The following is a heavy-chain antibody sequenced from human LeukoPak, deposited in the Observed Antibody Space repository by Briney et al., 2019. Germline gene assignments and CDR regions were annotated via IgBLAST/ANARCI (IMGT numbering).Heavy chain of an antibody. CDR2: INPNSGGT. D-gene: IGHD2-2*01. CDR3: ARRPAYCGSSTGCYRPPYYYYYMDV. J-gene: IGHJ6*03. Sequence: ASVKVSCKASGYTFTGYYMHWVRQAPGQGLEWMGWINPNSGGTNYAQKFQGRVTMTRDTSISTAYMELSRLRSDDTAVYYCARRPAYCGSSTGCYRPPYYYYYMDVWGKGTTVTVSS. CDR1: GYTFTGYY. V-gene: IGHV1-2*02.